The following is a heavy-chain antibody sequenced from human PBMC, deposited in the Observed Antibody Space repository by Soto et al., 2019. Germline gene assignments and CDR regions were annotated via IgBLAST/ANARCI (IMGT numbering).Heavy chain of an antibody. Sequence: EVQLVESGGGLVKPGGSLRLSCAASGFTFSSYSMNWVRQAPGKGLEWVSSISSSSSYIYYADSVKGRFTISRDNAKNSLYLQMNSLRAEDTAVYYCARDVQWLRFVDYWGQGTLVTVSS. CDR3: ARDVQWLRFVDY. D-gene: IGHD5-12*01. V-gene: IGHV3-21*01. J-gene: IGHJ4*02. CDR2: ISSSSSYI. CDR1: GFTFSSYS.